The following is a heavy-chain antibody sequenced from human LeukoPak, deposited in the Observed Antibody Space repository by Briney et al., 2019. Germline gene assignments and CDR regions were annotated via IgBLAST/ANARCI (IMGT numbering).Heavy chain of an antibody. V-gene: IGHV5-51*01. Sequence: GEPLKISCKGSGYSFTSYWIGWVRQMPGKGLEWMGIIYPDDSDTTYSPSFQGQVTISADKSISTAYLQWSSLRASDTAMYYCARREEYCSGASCYRSGMDVWGQGTTVTVPS. J-gene: IGHJ6*02. CDR1: GYSFTSYW. CDR2: IYPDDSDT. D-gene: IGHD2-15*01. CDR3: ARREEYCSGASCYRSGMDV.